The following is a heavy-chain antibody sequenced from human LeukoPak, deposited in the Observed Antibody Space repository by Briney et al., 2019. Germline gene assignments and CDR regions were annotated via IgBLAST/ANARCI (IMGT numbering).Heavy chain of an antibody. J-gene: IGHJ6*02. CDR2: ISGSGGST. D-gene: IGHD6-13*01. CDR1: GFTFSSYA. CDR3: ARERVSQLDHYYYYGMDV. V-gene: IGHV3-23*01. Sequence: GGSLRLSCAASGFTFSSYAMSWVRQAPGKGLEWVSAISGSGGSTYYADSVKGRFTISRDNSKNTLYLQMNSLRAEDTAVYYCARERVSQLDHYYYYGMDVWGQGTTVTVSS.